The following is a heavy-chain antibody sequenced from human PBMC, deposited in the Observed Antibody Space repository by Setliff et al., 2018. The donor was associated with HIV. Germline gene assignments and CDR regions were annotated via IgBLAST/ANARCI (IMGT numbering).Heavy chain of an antibody. D-gene: IGHD1-1*01. V-gene: IGHV3-21*01. CDR2: ISSSSSYI. CDR1: GFTFSSYS. J-gene: IGHJ5*01. CDR3: ARDWNGDGRSIDS. Sequence: GGSLRLSCAASGFTFSSYSMNWVRQAPGKGLEWVSSISSSSSYIYYADSVKGRFTISRDNAKNSLYLQMNSLRAEDTAVYYCARDWNGDGRSIDSWGQGTLVTVSS.